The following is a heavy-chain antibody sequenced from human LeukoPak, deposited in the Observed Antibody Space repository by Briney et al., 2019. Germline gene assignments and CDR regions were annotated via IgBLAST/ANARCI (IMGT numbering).Heavy chain of an antibody. V-gene: IGHV1-46*01. J-gene: IGHJ4*02. CDR2: INPTGGST. CDR3: ARTLKDYDFWSGYYKTLDY. Sequence: GASVKVSCKASGYTFTSYYIHWVRQAPGQGLEWMGIINPTGGSTNYAQKFQGRVTMTRDMSTSTVYMELSSLRSEDTALYYCARTLKDYDFWSGYYKTLDYWGQGTLVTVSS. CDR1: GYTFTSYY. D-gene: IGHD3-3*01.